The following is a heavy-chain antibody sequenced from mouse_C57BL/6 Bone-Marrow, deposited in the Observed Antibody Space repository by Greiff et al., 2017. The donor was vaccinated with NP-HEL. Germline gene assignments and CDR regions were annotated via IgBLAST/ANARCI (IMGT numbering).Heavy chain of an antibody. CDR2: INPSSGYT. D-gene: IGHD2-4*01. CDR1: GYTFTSYT. V-gene: IGHV1-4*01. Sequence: QVQLQQSGAELARPGASVKMSCKASGYTFTSYTMHWVKQRPGQGLEWIGHINPSSGYTKYNQKFKDKATLTADKSSSTAYMQLSSLTSEDSAVYYCARGQLRRRVYAMDYGGRGTSITVSS. CDR3: ARGQLRRRVYAMDY. J-gene: IGHJ4*01.